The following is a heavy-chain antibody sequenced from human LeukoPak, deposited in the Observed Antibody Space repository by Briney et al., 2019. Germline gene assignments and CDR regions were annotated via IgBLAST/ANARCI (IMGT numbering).Heavy chain of an antibody. CDR3: ARDSTVTTSLMGAFDI. J-gene: IGHJ3*02. V-gene: IGHV1-46*01. CDR2: INPSGGST. CDR1: GYTFTSYY. Sequence: ASVKVSCKASGYTFTSYYMHWVRQAPGQGLEWMGIINPSGGSTSYAQKFQGRVTMTRDMSTSTVYMELSSLRSEDTAVYYCARDSTVTTSLMGAFDIWGQGTMVTVSS. D-gene: IGHD4-17*01.